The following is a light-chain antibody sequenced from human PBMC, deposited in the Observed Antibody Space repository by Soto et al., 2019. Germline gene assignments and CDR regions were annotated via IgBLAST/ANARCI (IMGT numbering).Light chain of an antibody. CDR1: SSNIGSKT. V-gene: IGLV1-44*01. J-gene: IGLJ2*01. Sequence: QSVLTQPTSASGTPGQRVTISCSGSSSNIGSKTVNWYQQLPGTAPKLLIYSNSQRPSGVPDRFSGSKSGTSASLAISGLQSEDEADYYCATWDDSLNGVIFGGGTQLTVL. CDR2: SNS. CDR3: ATWDDSLNGVI.